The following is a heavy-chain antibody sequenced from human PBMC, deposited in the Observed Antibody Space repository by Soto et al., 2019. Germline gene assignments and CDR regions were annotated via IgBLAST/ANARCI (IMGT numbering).Heavy chain of an antibody. CDR2: IFWDDDK. CDR1: GFSLNSRAMG. CDR3: AHRPSSGARFAP. D-gene: IGHD2-2*01. V-gene: IGHV2-5*02. Sequence: QITLKESGPTLAKPTQTLTLTCPFSGFSLNSRAMGVGWIRQPPGKALERLALIFWDDDKSYSPSLKDRLTITHAPSKNQVVLTMTNMDPVETGTYYCAHRPSSGARFAPWWQGIVVTVSS. J-gene: IGHJ5*02.